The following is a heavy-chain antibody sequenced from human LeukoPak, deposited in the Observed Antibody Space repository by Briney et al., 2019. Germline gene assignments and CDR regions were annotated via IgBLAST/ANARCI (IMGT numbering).Heavy chain of an antibody. CDR1: GYTSTSYY. CDR3: ASEANCNGGRCSLQRVAL. Sequence: GASVKDTYKASGYTSTSYYMHWLRQAPGQGLEWMGWIDTSNGATNYAQKFQGRVTISRDTSIGTAYMELTNLISDDTAIYYCASEANCNGGRCSLQRVALRDQGTMVTVSS. J-gene: IGHJ4*02. D-gene: IGHD2-15*01. CDR2: IDTSNGAT. V-gene: IGHV1-2*02.